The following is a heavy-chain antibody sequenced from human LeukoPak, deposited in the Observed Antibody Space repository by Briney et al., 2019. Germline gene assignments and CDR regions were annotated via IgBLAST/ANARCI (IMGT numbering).Heavy chain of an antibody. CDR2: IWYDGSNK. J-gene: IGHJ4*02. D-gene: IGHD4-11*01. Sequence: GGSLRLSCAASGFTFSSYGMHWVRQAPGKGLEWVAVIWYDGSNKYYADSVKGRFTISRDNSKNTLYLQMNSLRAEDTAVYYCAKDMVFAYYSNYACDYWGQGTLVTVSS. CDR3: AKDMVFAYYSNYACDY. CDR1: GFTFSSYG. V-gene: IGHV3-33*06.